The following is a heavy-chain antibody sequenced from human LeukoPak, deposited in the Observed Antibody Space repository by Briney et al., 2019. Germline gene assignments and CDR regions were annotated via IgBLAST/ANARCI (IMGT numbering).Heavy chain of an antibody. Sequence: ASVKVSCKVSGYTLTELSMHWVRQAPGKGLEWMGGFDPEDGETIYAQKFQGRVTMTRDMSTSTVYMELSSLRSEDTAVYYCASDYYDSSGSARSAFDIWGQGTMVTVSS. CDR1: GYTLTELS. J-gene: IGHJ3*02. CDR2: FDPEDGET. V-gene: IGHV1-24*01. D-gene: IGHD3-22*01. CDR3: ASDYYDSSGSARSAFDI.